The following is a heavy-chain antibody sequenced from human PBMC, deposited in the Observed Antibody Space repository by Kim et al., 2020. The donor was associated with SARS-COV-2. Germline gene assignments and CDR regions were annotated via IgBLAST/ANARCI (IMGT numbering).Heavy chain of an antibody. D-gene: IGHD2-21*01. CDR3: SGFILSPPGSFDY. CDR1: GGSISSGGYY. Sequence: SETLSLTCTVSGGSISSGGYYWSWIRQHPGKGLEWIGYIYYSGSTYYNPSLKSRVTISVDTSKNQFSLKLSSVTAADTAVYYCSGFILSPPGSFDYWGQGTLVTVSS. CDR2: IYYSGST. J-gene: IGHJ4*02. V-gene: IGHV4-31*03.